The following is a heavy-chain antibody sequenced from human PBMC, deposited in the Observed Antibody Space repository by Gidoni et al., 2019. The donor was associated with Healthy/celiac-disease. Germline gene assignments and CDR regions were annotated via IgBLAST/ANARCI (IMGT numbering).Heavy chain of an antibody. CDR3: AKVISITIFGGWFDP. CDR2: ISGSGGST. V-gene: IGHV3-23*01. D-gene: IGHD3-3*01. J-gene: IGHJ5*02. CDR1: GFTFSSYA. Sequence: EVQLLESGGGLVQPGGSLRLSCAASGFTFSSYAMSWVPQAPGKGLEWVSAISGSGGSTYYADSVKGRFTISRDNSKNTLYLQMNSLRAEDTAVYYCAKVISITIFGGWFDPWGQGTLVTVSS.